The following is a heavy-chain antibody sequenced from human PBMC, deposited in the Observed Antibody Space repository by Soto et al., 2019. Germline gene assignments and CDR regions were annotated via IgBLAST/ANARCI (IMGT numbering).Heavy chain of an antibody. Sequence: SETLSLTCAVYGGSVNGYYWNWIRQPPGKGLEWIGEINHTGGTHCNPSLKSRVTMSVDTSKNQFSLRLSSVTAADTAIYYCATRITVFGLLIPPFDPWGQGTQVTVSS. CDR2: INHTGGT. D-gene: IGHD3-3*01. CDR1: GGSVNGYY. J-gene: IGHJ5*02. CDR3: ATRITVFGLLIPPFDP. V-gene: IGHV4-34*01.